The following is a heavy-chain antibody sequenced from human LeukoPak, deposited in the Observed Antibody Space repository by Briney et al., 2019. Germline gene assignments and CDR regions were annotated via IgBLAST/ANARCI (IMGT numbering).Heavy chain of an antibody. V-gene: IGHV1-69*13. J-gene: IGHJ6*03. D-gene: IGHD6-6*01. Sequence: VASVKVSCKASGYTFTSYGISWVRQAPGQGLEWMGGIIPAFNSPNYAQKLQGRVTFTADEPTSTVYMELSSLRSEDTAVYYCARLQRSSLDPDYYYMDVWGNGTTVIVSS. CDR3: ARLQRSSLDPDYYYMDV. CDR2: IIPAFNSP. CDR1: GYTFTSYG.